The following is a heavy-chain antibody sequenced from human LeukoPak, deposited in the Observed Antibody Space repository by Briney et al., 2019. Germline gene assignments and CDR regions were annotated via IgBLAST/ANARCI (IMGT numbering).Heavy chain of an antibody. J-gene: IGHJ4*02. CDR2: IRYDGSNK. V-gene: IGHV3-30*02. D-gene: IGHD5-24*01. CDR3: AKGGGDGYNSPDDY. CDR1: GFTFSSYW. Sequence: GGSLRLSCAASGFTFSSYWMSWVRQAPGKGLEWVAFIRYDGSNKYYADSVKGRFTISRDNSKDTLYLQMNSLRAEDTAVYYCAKGGGDGYNSPDDYWGQGTLVTVSS.